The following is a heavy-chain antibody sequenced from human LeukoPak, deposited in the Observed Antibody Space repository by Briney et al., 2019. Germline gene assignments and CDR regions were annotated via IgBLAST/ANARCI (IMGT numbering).Heavy chain of an antibody. D-gene: IGHD2-15*01. CDR3: ARGGDYYDY. CDR2: IIPILGIA. V-gene: IGHV1-69*04. J-gene: IGHJ4*02. CDR1: GGTFSSYA. Sequence: SVKVSCKASGGTFSSYAISWVRQAPGQGLEWMGRIIPILGIANYAQKFQGRVTITADKSTSTAYMELSSLRPEDTAVYYCARGGDYYDYWGQGTLATVSS.